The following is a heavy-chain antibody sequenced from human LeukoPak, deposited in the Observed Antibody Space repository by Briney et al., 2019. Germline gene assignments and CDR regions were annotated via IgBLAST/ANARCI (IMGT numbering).Heavy chain of an antibody. CDR3: ARWVVVTASDYYYYGMDV. CDR2: INHSGST. J-gene: IGHJ6*02. Sequence: SETLSLTCAVYGGSFSGYYWSWIRQPPGKGLEWIGEINHSGSTNYNPSLKSRVTISVDTSKNQFSLKLSSVTAADTAVYYCARWVVVTASDYYYYGMDVWGQGTTVTVSS. D-gene: IGHD2-21*02. V-gene: IGHV4-34*01. CDR1: GGSFSGYY.